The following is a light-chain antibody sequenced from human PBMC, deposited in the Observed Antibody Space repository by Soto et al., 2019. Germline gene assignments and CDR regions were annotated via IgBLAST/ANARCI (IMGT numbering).Light chain of an antibody. V-gene: IGLV1-47*01. CDR3: ASWDDSLSGYV. Sequence: QSVLTQPPSASGNPGQRLTISCSGSTSNILRNYVYWYRQFPGTAPRILISMNDQRPSGVPDRFSGSKSGTSASLAISGLRSEDEADYYCASWDDSLSGYVFGTGTKVTVL. CDR2: MND. CDR1: TSNILRNY. J-gene: IGLJ1*01.